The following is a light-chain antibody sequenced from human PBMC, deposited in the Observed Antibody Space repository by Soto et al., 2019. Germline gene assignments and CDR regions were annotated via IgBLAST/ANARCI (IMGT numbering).Light chain of an antibody. J-gene: IGKJ4*01. Sequence: DIQMTQSPSSLSASVGDRVTITCQASQDISNYLHWYQQKPGKAPKVLIYAASNLETGVPSRFSGSRSGTDFTFTISSLQPEDVATYYCQQYDSLPSFGGGTKVEIK. CDR1: QDISNY. CDR3: QQYDSLPS. V-gene: IGKV1-33*01. CDR2: AAS.